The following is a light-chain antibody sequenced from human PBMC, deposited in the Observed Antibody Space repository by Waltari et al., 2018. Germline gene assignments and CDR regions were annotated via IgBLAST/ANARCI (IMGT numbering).Light chain of an antibody. J-gene: IGLJ2*01. CDR2: EAT. CDR1: KNDIGTYYF. CDR3: CSYAGGSRVI. Sequence: QSALTQPASPSGSPGQSNTISSAGTKNDIGTYYFVSWFQQFPGQAPKLLVSEATKRPSGVSYRFSGSKSGNTASLTISGLQAEDEADYYCCSYAGGSRVIFGGGTKLTVL. V-gene: IGLV2-23*01.